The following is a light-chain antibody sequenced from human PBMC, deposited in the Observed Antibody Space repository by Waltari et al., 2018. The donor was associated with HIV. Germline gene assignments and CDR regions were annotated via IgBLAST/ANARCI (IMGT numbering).Light chain of an antibody. CDR2: WAF. CDR1: QRLLFNAHNQKY. CDR3: QQYYSVPWT. V-gene: IGKV4-1*01. Sequence: DIVMTQSPDSLAVSLGARATINCKSSQRLLFNAHNQKYFACYQQKPGQSPTFLFYWAFTREFGVPDRFTGSGSGTDFTLTITSLQSEDVALYDCQQYYSVPWTFGQGTKVEIK. J-gene: IGKJ1*01.